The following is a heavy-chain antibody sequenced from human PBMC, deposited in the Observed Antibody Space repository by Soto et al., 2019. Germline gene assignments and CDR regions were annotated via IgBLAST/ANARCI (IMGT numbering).Heavy chain of an antibody. J-gene: IGHJ6*03. CDR2: INHSGST. V-gene: IGHV4-34*01. CDR1: GGSFSGYY. CDR3: ARGRYDFWSVYYPQTMRYYYMDV. D-gene: IGHD3-3*01. Sequence: SETLSLSCAVYGGSFSGYYWSWIRQPPGKGLEWIGEINHSGSTNYNPSLKSRVTISVDTSKNQFSLKLSSVTAADTAVYYCARGRYDFWSVYYPQTMRYYYMDVWGKRTTVTVSS.